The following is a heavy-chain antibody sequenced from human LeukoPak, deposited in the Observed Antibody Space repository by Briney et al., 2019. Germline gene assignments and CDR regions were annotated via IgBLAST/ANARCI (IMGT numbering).Heavy chain of an antibody. CDR2: ISGSGGNT. CDR1: GFTFSSYA. D-gene: IGHD6-6*01. J-gene: IGHJ4*02. CDR3: VKWKYSNSGIDEY. V-gene: IGHV3-23*01. Sequence: GGSLRLSCEASGFTFSSYAMSWVREVPGKGLEWVSVISGSGGNTYYADSVKGRFTISRDNSQNMLYLQMKSLRAEDTAVDYCVKWKYSNSGIDEYWGQGILVTVSS.